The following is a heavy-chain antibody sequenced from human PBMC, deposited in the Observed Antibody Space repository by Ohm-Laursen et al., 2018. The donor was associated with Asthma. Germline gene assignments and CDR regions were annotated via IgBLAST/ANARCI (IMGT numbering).Heavy chain of an antibody. V-gene: IGHV3-30*03. J-gene: IGHJ4*02. D-gene: IGHD3-22*01. CDR1: KFTFSNHC. Sequence: SLRLSCAASKFTFSNHCMNWVRQAPGKGLEWVAVISYDGSNKYYADSVKGRFTISRDNSKNTLYLQMNSLRAEDTAVYYCARDDSYDSSGYVIWGQGTLVTVSS. CDR3: ARDDSYDSSGYVI. CDR2: ISYDGSNK.